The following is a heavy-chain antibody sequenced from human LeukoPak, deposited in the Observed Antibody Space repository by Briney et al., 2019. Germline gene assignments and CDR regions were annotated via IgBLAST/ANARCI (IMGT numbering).Heavy chain of an antibody. CDR2: IYYSGST. J-gene: IGHJ3*02. Sequence: SETLSLTCTVSGGSISSSSYYWGWIRQPPGKGLEWIGGIYYSGSTYYNPSLKSRVTISVDTSKDQFSLKLSSVTAADTAVYYCARNSYFDNSGEGAFDIWGQGTTVTVPS. CDR1: GGSISSSSYY. D-gene: IGHD3-22*01. CDR3: ARNSYFDNSGEGAFDI. V-gene: IGHV4-39*01.